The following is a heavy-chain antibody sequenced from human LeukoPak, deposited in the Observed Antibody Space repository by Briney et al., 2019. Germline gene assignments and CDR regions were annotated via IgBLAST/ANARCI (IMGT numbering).Heavy chain of an antibody. CDR1: GFTFTSVS. V-gene: IGHV3-21*01. D-gene: IGHD1-1*01. CDR2: IGHVAGDI. J-gene: IGHJ4*01. Sequence: GGSLRLSCVTPGFTFTSVSMSWVRQAPGKGLEWVAFIGHVAGDIFYADSVKGRFNISRDDAKGSVYLQMNSLRVDDTAVYFCARDPYTGSMFDYWGHGTLVTVSS. CDR3: ARDPYTGSMFDY.